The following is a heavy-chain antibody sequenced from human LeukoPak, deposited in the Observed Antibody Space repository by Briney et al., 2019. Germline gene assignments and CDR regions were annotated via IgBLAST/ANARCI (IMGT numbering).Heavy chain of an antibody. J-gene: IGHJ4*02. V-gene: IGHV4-61*02. Sequence: PSETLSLTCTVSGGSISSGSYYWSWIRQPAGKGLEWIGRIYTSGSTNYNSSLKSRVTISVDTSKNQFSLKLSSVTAADTAVYYCARWYYDFWSGLTYFDYWGQGTLVTVSS. CDR3: ARWYYDFWSGLTYFDY. CDR1: GGSISSGSYY. D-gene: IGHD3-3*01. CDR2: IYTSGST.